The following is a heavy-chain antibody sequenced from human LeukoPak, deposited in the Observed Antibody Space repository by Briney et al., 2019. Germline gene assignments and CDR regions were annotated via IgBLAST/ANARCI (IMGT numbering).Heavy chain of an antibody. CDR1: GYTFTSYG. Sequence: ASVKVSCKASGYTFTSYGISWVRQAPGQGLEWMGIINPSGGSTSYAQKFQGRVTMTRDMSTSTVYMELSSLRSEDTAVYYCARDSALGELPHDYWGQGTLVTVSS. J-gene: IGHJ4*02. V-gene: IGHV1-46*01. D-gene: IGHD1-26*01. CDR3: ARDSALGELPHDY. CDR2: INPSGGST.